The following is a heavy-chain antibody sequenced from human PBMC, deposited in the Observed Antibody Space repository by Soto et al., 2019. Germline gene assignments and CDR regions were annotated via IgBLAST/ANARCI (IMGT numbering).Heavy chain of an antibody. V-gene: IGHV1-69*06. CDR2: IIPIFGTA. CDR1: GGTFSSYA. D-gene: IGHD2-15*01. J-gene: IGHJ3*02. Sequence: GASVKVSCKASGGTFSSYAISWVLQAPGQGLEWMGGIIPIFGTANYAQKFQGRVTITADKSTSTAYMELSSLRSEDTAVYYCARDRWGGNVHDAFDIWGQGTMVTVSS. CDR3: ARDRWGGNVHDAFDI.